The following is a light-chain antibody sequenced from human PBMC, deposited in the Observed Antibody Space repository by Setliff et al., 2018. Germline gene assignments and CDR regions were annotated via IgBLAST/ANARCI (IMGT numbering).Light chain of an antibody. CDR2: WAS. Sequence: DIVMTQSPDSLAVSLGERATINCKSSQSVLYSSDNQNYLAWYQQKPGQPPNLLIAWASVREPGVPDRFSGSGSGTDFTLTISSLQAEDVAVYYCQQYYTTPQTFGQGTK. V-gene: IGKV4-1*01. J-gene: IGKJ1*01. CDR1: QSVLYSSDNQNY. CDR3: QQYYTTPQT.